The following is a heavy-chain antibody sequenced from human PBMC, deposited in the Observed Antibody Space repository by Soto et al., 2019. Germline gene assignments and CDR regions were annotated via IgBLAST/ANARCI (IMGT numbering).Heavy chain of an antibody. CDR1: GGSISSGDYY. J-gene: IGHJ5*02. D-gene: IGHD3-10*01. CDR2: IYYSGST. Sequence: SETLSLTCTVSGGSISSGDYYWSWIRQPPGKGLEWIGYIYYSGSTYYNPSLKSRVTISVDTSKNQFSLKLSSVTAADTAVYYCARTLFRVCVGEDNWFDPWGQGTLVTVSS. CDR3: ARTLFRVCVGEDNWFDP. V-gene: IGHV4-30-4*01.